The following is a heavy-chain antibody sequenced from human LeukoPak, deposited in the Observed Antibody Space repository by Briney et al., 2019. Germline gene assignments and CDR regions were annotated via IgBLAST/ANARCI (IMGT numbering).Heavy chain of an antibody. V-gene: IGHV3-23*01. Sequence: GGSLRLSCAASGFTFSNYAITWVRQAPGKGLEWVSTISSSGTNTYYADSVKGRFTISRDNSKNTLYLQMNSLRAEDTAVYYCAKDGHYDSSGFTLQYWGQGTLVTVSS. D-gene: IGHD3-22*01. CDR2: ISSSGTNT. CDR3: AKDGHYDSSGFTLQY. CDR1: GFTFSNYA. J-gene: IGHJ1*01.